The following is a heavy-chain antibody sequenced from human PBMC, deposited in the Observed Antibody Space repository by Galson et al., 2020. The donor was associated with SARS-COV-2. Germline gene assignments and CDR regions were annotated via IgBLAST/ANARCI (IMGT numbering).Heavy chain of an antibody. J-gene: IGHJ4*02. CDR2: IFWNDDK. CDR1: GFSLSTSGVG. D-gene: IGHD4-4*01. CDR3: AHSITDDYSVYYFDY. Sequence: SGPTLVKPTQTLTLTCTFSGFSLSTSGVGLGWIRQPPGKALEWLALIFWNDDKWYSPSLKSRLTITKDTSKNQVVLTMTNMDPVDTGTYYCAHSITDDYSVYYFDYWGQGALVTVSS. V-gene: IGHV2-5*01.